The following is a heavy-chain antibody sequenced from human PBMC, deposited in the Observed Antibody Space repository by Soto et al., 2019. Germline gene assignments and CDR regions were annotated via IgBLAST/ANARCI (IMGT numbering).Heavy chain of an antibody. V-gene: IGHV4-59*01. D-gene: IGHD2-15*01. CDR3: ARGGGSPDC. CDR1: GGSISSYY. Sequence: QVQLQESGPGLVKPSETLSLTCTVSGGSISSYYWSWIRQPPGKGLEWIGYIYYSGSTNYNPSLKSRVTISVDTSKNQFSLKLSSVTAADTAVYYCARGGGSPDCWGQGTLVTVSS. CDR2: IYYSGST. J-gene: IGHJ4*02.